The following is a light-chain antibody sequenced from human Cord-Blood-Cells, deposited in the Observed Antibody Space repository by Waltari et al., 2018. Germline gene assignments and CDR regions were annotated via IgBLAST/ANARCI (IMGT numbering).Light chain of an antibody. V-gene: IGKV3-11*01. CDR3: QQRSNWPLT. J-gene: IGKJ4*01. CDR2: DAS. Sequence: EIVLKQSQATLSLSPGERATLSCRASQSVSSYLAWYQQKPGQAPRLLIYDASNRATGIPARFSGIGSGTDFTLTISSLEPEDFAVYYCQQRSNWPLTFGGGTKVEIK. CDR1: QSVSSY.